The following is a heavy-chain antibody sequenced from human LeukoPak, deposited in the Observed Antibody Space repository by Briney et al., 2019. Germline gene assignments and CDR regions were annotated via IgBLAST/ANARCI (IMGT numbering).Heavy chain of an antibody. J-gene: IGHJ4*02. D-gene: IGHD3-10*01. CDR1: GDSISSGGYF. CDR2: IYHSGGT. Sequence: PSQTLSLTCTVSGDSISSGGYFWNWIRQHPGKGLEWIGYIYHSGGTKYNPSFESRITISVDTPKNQFSLKLRAVTAADTAVYFCARGVDLGDYVGYWGQGTLVTVSS. CDR3: ARGVDLGDYVGY. V-gene: IGHV4-31*03.